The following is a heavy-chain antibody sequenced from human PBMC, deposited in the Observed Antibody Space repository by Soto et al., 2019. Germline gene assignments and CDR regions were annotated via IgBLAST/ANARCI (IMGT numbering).Heavy chain of an antibody. Sequence: SETLSLTCTVSGTSISSYYWSWIRQPPGKGLEWIANIHYSGTTNYNPSLASRVTLSVDTSKNQFSLKLTSVTAADRAMYFCARYNSYAIDYWGRGTLVPVPS. CDR1: GTSISSYY. D-gene: IGHD2-8*01. J-gene: IGHJ4*02. V-gene: IGHV4-59*01. CDR2: IHYSGTT. CDR3: ARYNSYAIDY.